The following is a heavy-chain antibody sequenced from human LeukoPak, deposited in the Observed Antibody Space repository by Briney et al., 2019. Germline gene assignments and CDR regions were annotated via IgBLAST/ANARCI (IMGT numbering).Heavy chain of an antibody. D-gene: IGHD5-24*01. CDR3: AKDIQLSA. Sequence: GGSLRLSCAASGFTFSSFGMSWVRQAPGKGLEWVSAIRTSDGSTYYADSVKGRFTVSRDNSKNTMSLQMNSLRAEDTAIYYCAKDIQLSAWGLGTMVTVSS. J-gene: IGHJ3*01. CDR1: GFTFSSFG. CDR2: IRTSDGST. V-gene: IGHV3-23*01.